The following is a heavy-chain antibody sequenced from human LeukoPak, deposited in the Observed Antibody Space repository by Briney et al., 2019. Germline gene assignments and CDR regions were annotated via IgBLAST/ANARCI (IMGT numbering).Heavy chain of an antibody. Sequence: SETLSLTCSVPGGSISSYSWSWIRQPPGKGLEWIGYLYESGTTNYKASLKSRVTMSVDTSKNHFSLRLSSVTAADTAVYYCATQELVPAALNAFDIWGQGTLVTVSS. J-gene: IGHJ3*02. D-gene: IGHD2-2*01. V-gene: IGHV4-59*08. CDR1: GGSISSYS. CDR3: ATQELVPAALNAFDI. CDR2: LYESGTT.